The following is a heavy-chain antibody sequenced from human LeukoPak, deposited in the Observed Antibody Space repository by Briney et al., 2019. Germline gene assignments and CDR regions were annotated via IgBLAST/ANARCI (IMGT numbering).Heavy chain of an antibody. D-gene: IGHD3-22*01. CDR2: IRYDGSNK. Sequence: PGGSLRLSCAASGFTFSSYGMHWVRQAPGKGLEWVAFIRYDGSNKYYADSVKGRFTISRDNSKNTLYLQMNSLRAEDTAVYYCAKDYDSSGYYLRVYYLDYWGQGTLVTVSS. V-gene: IGHV3-30*02. CDR3: AKDYDSSGYYLRVYYLDY. CDR1: GFTFSSYG. J-gene: IGHJ4*02.